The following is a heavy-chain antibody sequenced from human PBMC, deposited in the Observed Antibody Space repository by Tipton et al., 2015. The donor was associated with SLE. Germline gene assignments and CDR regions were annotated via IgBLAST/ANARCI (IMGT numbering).Heavy chain of an antibody. CDR3: AKAYGYCSSTSCANWFDP. D-gene: IGHD2-2*03. J-gene: IGHJ5*02. V-gene: IGHV3-30*02. Sequence: GSLRLSCAASGFTFSSYGMHWVRQAPGKGPEWVAFIRYDGSNKYYADSVKGRFTISRDNSKNTLYLQMNSLRAEDTALYYCAKAYGYCSSTSCANWFDPWGQGTLVTVSS. CDR1: GFTFSSYG. CDR2: IRYDGSNK.